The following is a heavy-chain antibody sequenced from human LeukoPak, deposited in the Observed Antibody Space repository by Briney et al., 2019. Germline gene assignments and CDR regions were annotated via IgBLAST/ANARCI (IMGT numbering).Heavy chain of an antibody. CDR2: INHSGST. D-gene: IGHD6-6*01. V-gene: IGHV4-34*01. J-gene: IGHJ4*02. CDR1: GGSFSGYY. CDR3: ARGGDIAARNFDY. Sequence: SETLSLTCAVYGGSFSGYYWSWIRQPPGKGLEWIGEINHSGSTNYNPSLKSRVTISVDTSKNQFSLKLSSVTAADTAVYYCARGGDIAARNFDYWGQGTLVTLSS.